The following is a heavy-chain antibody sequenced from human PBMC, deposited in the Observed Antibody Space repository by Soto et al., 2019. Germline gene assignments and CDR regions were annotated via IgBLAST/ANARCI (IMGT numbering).Heavy chain of an antibody. D-gene: IGHD1-26*01. CDR3: ARMGATIFDY. V-gene: IGHV3-21*01. CDR1: GFTFSSYS. Sequence: EVQLVESGGGLVKPGGSLRLSCAASGFTFSSYSMNWVRQAPGKGLEWVSSISSSSSYIYYADSVKGRFTISRDNAKNSLYLQMNRLRAEDTAVYYCARMGATIFDYWGQGTLVTVSS. CDR2: ISSSSSYI. J-gene: IGHJ4*02.